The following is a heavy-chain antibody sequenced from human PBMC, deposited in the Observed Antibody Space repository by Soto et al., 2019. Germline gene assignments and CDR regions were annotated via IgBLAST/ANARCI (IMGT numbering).Heavy chain of an antibody. CDR1: GFTFSSYE. CDR3: ARDGQLVINYFDY. J-gene: IGHJ4*02. V-gene: IGHV3-7*01. D-gene: IGHD6-13*01. CDR2: IKQDGSEK. Sequence: GGSLRLSCAASGFTFSSYEMNWVRQAPGKGLEWVANIKQDGSEKYYVDSVKGRFTISRDNAKNSLYLQMNSLRAEDTAVYYCARDGQLVINYFDYWGQGTLVTVSS.